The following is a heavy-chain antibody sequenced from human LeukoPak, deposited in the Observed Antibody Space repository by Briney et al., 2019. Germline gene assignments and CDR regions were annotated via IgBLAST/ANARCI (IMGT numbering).Heavy chain of an antibody. D-gene: IGHD1-26*01. CDR1: GFSFRSHW. J-gene: IGHJ4*02. Sequence: GGSLRLSCTASGFSFRSHWMSWVRQAPGKGLEWVANINQDGSEKYYVDSVKGRFTISRDNTKNSLYLQMNSLRAEDTAVYYCASGATTLDYWGQGTLVTVSS. CDR3: ASGATTLDY. V-gene: IGHV3-7*01. CDR2: INQDGSEK.